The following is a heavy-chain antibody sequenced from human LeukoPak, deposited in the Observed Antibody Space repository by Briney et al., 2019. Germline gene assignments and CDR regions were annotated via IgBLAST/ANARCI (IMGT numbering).Heavy chain of an antibody. CDR2: INTNTGNP. D-gene: IGHD5-18*01. V-gene: IGHV7-4-1*02. CDR1: GNTFTTYA. J-gene: IGHJ4*02. Sequence: GASVKVSCKASGNTFTTYAMNWVRQAPGQGLEWMGWINTNTGNPTYAQGFTGRFVFSLDTSVSTVYLQITSLKAEDTAVYYCARGTYSYGFGEEYYFDYWGQGTLVTVSS. CDR3: ARGTYSYGFGEEYYFDY.